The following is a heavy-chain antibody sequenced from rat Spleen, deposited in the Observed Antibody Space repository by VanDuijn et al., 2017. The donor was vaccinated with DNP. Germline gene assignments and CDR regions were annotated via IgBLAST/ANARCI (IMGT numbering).Heavy chain of an antibody. D-gene: IGHD5-1*01. V-gene: IGHV5S11*01. CDR3: ARVQLGYYALDA. CDR2: ISTCVSRI. Sequence: EVQLVESGGGLVQPGRSLKLSCAASGFTLSTYFMAWAGQAPKKGLGWVPTISTCVSRIYSPDSVKGRFTIARDNAKSTLYLQMDSLRSEETATYYCARVQLGYYALDAWGQGTSVTVSS. J-gene: IGHJ4*01. CDR1: GFTLSTYF.